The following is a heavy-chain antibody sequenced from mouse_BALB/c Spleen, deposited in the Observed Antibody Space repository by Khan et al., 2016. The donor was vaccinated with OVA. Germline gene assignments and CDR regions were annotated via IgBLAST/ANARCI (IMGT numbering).Heavy chain of an antibody. V-gene: IGHV5-15*02. CDR3: VRWTMDY. CDR1: GFTFSDYG. Sequence: EVELVESGGGLVQPGGSPKLSCAASGFTFSDYGMAWVRQAPGKGPEWVAFISSLAYSIYYADTVTGRFTISRENAKNTLYLEMSSLRSEDTAMYFCVRWTMDYWGQGTSVTVSS. J-gene: IGHJ4*01. CDR2: ISSLAYSI.